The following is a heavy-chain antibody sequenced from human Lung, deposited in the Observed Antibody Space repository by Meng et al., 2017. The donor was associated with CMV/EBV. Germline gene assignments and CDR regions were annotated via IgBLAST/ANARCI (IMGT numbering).Heavy chain of an antibody. V-gene: IGHV1-69*02. D-gene: IGHD2-2*01. CDR3: AMYPNAIVVVPAASWFDP. CDR1: GGTFSSYT. J-gene: IGHJ5*02. CDR2: IIPILGIS. Sequence: SVXVSCKASGGTFSSYTISWVRQAPGQGLEWMGRIIPILGISIYAQKFQGRVTITADKSTSTAYMELSSLRSEDTAVYYCAMYPNAIVVVPAASWFDPWGQGTLVTVSS.